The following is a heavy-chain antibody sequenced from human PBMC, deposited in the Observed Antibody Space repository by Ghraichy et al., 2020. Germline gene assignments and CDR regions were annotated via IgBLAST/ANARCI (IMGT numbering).Heavy chain of an antibody. Sequence: GSLRLSCVASGFTFSNYAMSWVRQAPGKGLEWISAITGTGAGRNYPDSVKGRLTISRDNFKNTLYLQMNGLRADDTAVYHCTRGGGGAWFDPWGQGTLVTVSS. D-gene: IGHD3-16*01. CDR2: ITGTGAGR. J-gene: IGHJ5*02. CDR1: GFTFSNYA. CDR3: TRGGGGAWFDP. V-gene: IGHV3-23*01.